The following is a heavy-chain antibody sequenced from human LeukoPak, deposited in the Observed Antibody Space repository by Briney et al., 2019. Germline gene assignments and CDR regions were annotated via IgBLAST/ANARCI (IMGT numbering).Heavy chain of an antibody. Sequence: PGGSLRLSCAASGFTFSSYGMHWVRQAPGKGLEWVAFIRYDGSNKYYADSVKGRFTISRDNSKNTLYLQMKSLRAEDTAVYYCAREKGGDCFYDYWGQGTLVTVSS. CDR1: GFTFSSYG. CDR3: AREKGGDCFYDY. CDR2: IRYDGSNK. V-gene: IGHV3-30*02. D-gene: IGHD2-21*02. J-gene: IGHJ4*02.